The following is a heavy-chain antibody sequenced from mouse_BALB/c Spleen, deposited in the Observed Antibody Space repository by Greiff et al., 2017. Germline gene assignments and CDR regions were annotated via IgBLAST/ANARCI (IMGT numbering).Heavy chain of an antibody. CDR1: GYTFTSYW. CDR2: IYPGDGDT. V-gene: IGHV1-87*01. J-gene: IGHJ3*01. Sequence: SGAELARPGASVKLSCKASGYTFTSYWMQWVKQRPGQGLEWIGAIYPGDGDTRYTQKFKGKATLTADKSSSTAYMQLSSLASEDSAVYYCARANYYGSSYEAYWGQGTLVTVSA. D-gene: IGHD1-1*01. CDR3: ARANYYGSSYEAY.